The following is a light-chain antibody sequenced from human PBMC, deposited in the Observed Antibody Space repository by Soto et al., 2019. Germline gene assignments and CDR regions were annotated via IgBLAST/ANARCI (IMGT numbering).Light chain of an antibody. CDR2: EVS. V-gene: IGLV2-14*01. CDR3: ISYTSSSTVV. Sequence: QSVLTQPASVSESPGQSITISCTGTSSDVGGYNYVSWYQQYPGKAPKLLIYEVSNRPSGVSNRFSGSKSGNTASLTISGVQAEDEADYYCISYTSSSTVVFGGGTKLTVL. J-gene: IGLJ2*01. CDR1: SSDVGGYNY.